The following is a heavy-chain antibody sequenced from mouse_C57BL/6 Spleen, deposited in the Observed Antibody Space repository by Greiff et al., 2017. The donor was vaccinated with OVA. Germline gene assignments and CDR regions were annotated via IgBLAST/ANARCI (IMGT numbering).Heavy chain of an antibody. CDR2: IRNKANGYTT. V-gene: IGHV7-3*01. J-gene: IGHJ2*01. CDR3: ARSPYDYFDY. Sequence: DVHLVESGGGLVQPGGSLSLSCAASGFTFTDYYMSWVRQPPGKALEWLGFIRNKANGYTTEYSASVKGRFTISRDNSQSILYLQMNALRAEDSATYYCARSPYDYFDYWGQGTTLTVSS. D-gene: IGHD2-3*01. CDR1: GFTFTDYY.